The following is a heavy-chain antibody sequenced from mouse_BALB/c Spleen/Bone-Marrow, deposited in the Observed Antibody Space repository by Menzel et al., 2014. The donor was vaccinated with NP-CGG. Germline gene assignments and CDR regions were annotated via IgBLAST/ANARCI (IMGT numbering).Heavy chain of an antibody. CDR2: IDPENGYT. V-gene: IGHV14-1*02. CDR1: GFNIKDYY. J-gene: IGHJ3*01. CDR3: APYYGNYGFAY. D-gene: IGHD2-10*01. Sequence: DVHLVESGAELVRPGALVKLSCKGSGFNIKDYYMHWVKQRPEQGLEWIGWIDPENGYTIFDPKFQGKASITADTSSNTAYLQLSSLTSEDTAVYYCAPYYGNYGFAYWGQGTLVTVSA.